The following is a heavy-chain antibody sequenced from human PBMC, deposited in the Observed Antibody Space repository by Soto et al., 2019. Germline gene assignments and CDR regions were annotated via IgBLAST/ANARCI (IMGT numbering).Heavy chain of an antibody. CDR1: GFAFSSYG. V-gene: IGHV3-33*01. Sequence: PGGSLRLSCAASGFAFSSYGMHWVRQAPGKGLEWVAVIWSDGSITYYADSVKGRFTISRDNSKNTLYLQMNSLRAEDTAVYYAASDFVGVSTHYYYDGLDVWGQGTTVTVSS. D-gene: IGHD3-16*01. J-gene: IGHJ6*02. CDR2: IWSDGSIT. CDR3: ASDFVGVSTHYYYDGLDV.